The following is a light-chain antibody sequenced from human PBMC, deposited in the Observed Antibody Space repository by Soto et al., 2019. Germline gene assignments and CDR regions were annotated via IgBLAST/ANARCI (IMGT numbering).Light chain of an antibody. V-gene: IGKV1-33*01. Sequence: DIQMTQSPSTLSGSVGDIVTITFRASQTISSWLAWYQQKPGKAPKLLIYAASSLQTGVPSRFSGSGSGTDFTFTISSLQPEDIATYYCQQYDNLRLTFGGGTKVDIK. CDR1: QTISSW. J-gene: IGKJ4*01. CDR2: AAS. CDR3: QQYDNLRLT.